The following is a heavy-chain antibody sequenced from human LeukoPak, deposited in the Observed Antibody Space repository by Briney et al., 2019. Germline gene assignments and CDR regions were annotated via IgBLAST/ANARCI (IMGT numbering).Heavy chain of an antibody. CDR1: GYTFTVYY. CDR3: ARSPDILTGENFDY. Sequence: ASVKVSYKASGYTFTVYYMHWVRQAPGQGLEGMGWINLNSGGTNDTQKFQDRGTMTRDTSISTAYMELSRLRSDDTAVYYCARSPDILTGENFDYWGQGTLVTVSS. J-gene: IGHJ4*02. CDR2: INLNSGGT. V-gene: IGHV1-2*02. D-gene: IGHD3-9*01.